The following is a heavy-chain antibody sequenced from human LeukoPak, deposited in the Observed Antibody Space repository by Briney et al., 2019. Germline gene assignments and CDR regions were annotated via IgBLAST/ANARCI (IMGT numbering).Heavy chain of an antibody. CDR2: IYYSGTT. Sequence: PSETLSLTCTVSGGSVSSGSYYWSWIRQHPGKGLEWLGYIYYSGTTYCNPSLKSRVTFSVDTSKNQFSLKLNPVTAADTALYYCARGTTDGYSYGRFDYWGQGTLVTVSS. CDR3: ARGTTDGYSYGRFDY. D-gene: IGHD5-18*01. V-gene: IGHV4-31*03. J-gene: IGHJ4*02. CDR1: GGSVSSGSYY.